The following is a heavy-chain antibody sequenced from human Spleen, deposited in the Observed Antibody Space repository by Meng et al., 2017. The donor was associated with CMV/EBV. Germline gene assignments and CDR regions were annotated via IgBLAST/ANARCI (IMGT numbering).Heavy chain of an antibody. CDR2: ISNDGSNK. D-gene: IGHD3-10*01. CDR3: AKDRSRLWFAEPDY. Sequence: GESLKISCAASGFSFSSYAMHWVRQAPGKGLDWVSFISNDGSNKYYADSLKGRFTVSRDNSKNTLNLQMSSLRGEDTALYFCAKDRSRLWFAEPDYWGQGTLVTVSS. V-gene: IGHV3-30-3*01. CDR1: GFSFSSYA. J-gene: IGHJ4*02.